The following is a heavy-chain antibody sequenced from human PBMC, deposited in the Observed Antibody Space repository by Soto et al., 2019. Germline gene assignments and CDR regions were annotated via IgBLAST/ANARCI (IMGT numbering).Heavy chain of an antibody. CDR1: GYTFSNYG. V-gene: IGHV1-18*01. J-gene: IGHJ6*02. D-gene: IGHD6-19*01. Sequence: QVQLVQSGAEVKKPGASVTVSCKTSGYTFSNYGINWVRQAPGQGLERMGWISGYNGNTNYAQTVQGRVTMTTDTSSGTVYMELRSLKSDDTAIYYCSRFIMVGGWFDPNYYHGMDGWGQGTTVTVSS. CDR2: ISGYNGNT. CDR3: SRFIMVGGWFDPNYYHGMDG.